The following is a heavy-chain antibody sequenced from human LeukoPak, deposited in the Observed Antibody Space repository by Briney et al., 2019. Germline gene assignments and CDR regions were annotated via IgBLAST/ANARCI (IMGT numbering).Heavy chain of an antibody. CDR3: ARVAITMVRGVNDY. Sequence: ASVKVSCKASGYTFTSYGISWVRQAPGQGLEWMGWISAYNGNTNYAQKLQGRVTITTDTSTSTAYMELRSLRSDDTAVYYCARVAITMVRGVNDYWGQGTLVTVSS. J-gene: IGHJ4*02. CDR2: ISAYNGNT. CDR1: GYTFTSYG. D-gene: IGHD3-10*01. V-gene: IGHV1-18*01.